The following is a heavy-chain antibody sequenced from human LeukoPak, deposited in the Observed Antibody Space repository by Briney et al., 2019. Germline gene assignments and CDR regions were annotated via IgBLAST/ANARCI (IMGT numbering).Heavy chain of an antibody. D-gene: IGHD5-18*01. V-gene: IGHV1-18*01. CDR2: ISAYNGNT. CDR1: GYTFTIYG. Sequence: ASVKVSFTASGYTFTIYGISWVRQAPGQGLEWMGWISAYNGNTNYAQKLQGRVTMTTDTSTTTAYMELRSLRSDDTAVYYCARVYWAQLWLGLANYYYYMDVWGKGTTVTVSS. J-gene: IGHJ6*03. CDR3: ARVYWAQLWLGLANYYYYMDV.